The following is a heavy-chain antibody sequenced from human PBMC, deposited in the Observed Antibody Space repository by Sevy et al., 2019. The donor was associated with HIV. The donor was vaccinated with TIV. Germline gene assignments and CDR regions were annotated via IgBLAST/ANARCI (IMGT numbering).Heavy chain of an antibody. CDR3: TRLGGIKDRGVIISYYFDY. Sequence: GGSLRLSCAASGFTFSGSAMHWVRQASGKGLEWVGRIRSKANSYATAYAASVKGRFTISRDDSKNTAYLQMNSLKTEDTAAYYCTRLGGIKDRGVIISYYFDYWGQGTLVTVSS. V-gene: IGHV3-73*01. CDR1: GFTFSGSA. J-gene: IGHJ4*02. CDR2: IRSKANSYAT. D-gene: IGHD3-10*01.